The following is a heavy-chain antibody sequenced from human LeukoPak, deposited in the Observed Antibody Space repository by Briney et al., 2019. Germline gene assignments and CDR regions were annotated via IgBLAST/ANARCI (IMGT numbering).Heavy chain of an antibody. D-gene: IGHD3-16*02. CDR1: GFTFSSYA. V-gene: IGHV3-23*01. CDR2: ISGSGGGT. CDR3: AKAREYRITFGGVIVYYFDY. J-gene: IGHJ4*02. Sequence: PGGSLRLSCAASGFTFSSYAMSWVRQAPGKGLEWVSAISGSGGGTYYADSVKGRFTISRDNSKNTLYLQMNSLRAEDTAVYYCAKAREYRITFGGVIVYYFDYWGQGTLVTVSS.